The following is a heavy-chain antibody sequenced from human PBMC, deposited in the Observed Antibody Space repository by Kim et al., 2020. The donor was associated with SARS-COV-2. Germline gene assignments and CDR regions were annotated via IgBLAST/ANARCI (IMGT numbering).Heavy chain of an antibody. V-gene: IGHV4-39*07. CDR3: AREPSLLWFGELLETWGNWFDP. Sequence: SETLSLTCTVSGGSISSSSYYWGWIRQPPGKGLEWIGSIYYSGSTYYNPSLKSRVTISVDTSKNQFSLKLSSVTAADTAVYYCAREPSLLWFGELLETWGNWFDPWGQGTLVTVSS. J-gene: IGHJ5*02. CDR1: GGSISSSSYY. CDR2: IYYSGST. D-gene: IGHD3-10*01.